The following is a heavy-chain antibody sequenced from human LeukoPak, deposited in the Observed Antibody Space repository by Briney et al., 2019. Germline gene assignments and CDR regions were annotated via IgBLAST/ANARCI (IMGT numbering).Heavy chain of an antibody. CDR2: ISAYNGNT. CDR1: GYTFTSYG. V-gene: IGHV1-18*01. CDR3: ARNTIIFGVVQNWFDP. J-gene: IGHJ5*02. Sequence: GASVKVSCKASGYTFTSYGISWVRQAPGQGLEWMGWISAYNGNTNYAQKLQGRVTMTTDTSTNTAYMELRSLRSDDTAVYYCARNTIIFGVVQNWFDPWGQGTLVTVSS. D-gene: IGHD3-3*01.